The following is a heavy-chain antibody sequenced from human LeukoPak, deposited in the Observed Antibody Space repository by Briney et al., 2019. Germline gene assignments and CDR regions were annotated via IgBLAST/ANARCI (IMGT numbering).Heavy chain of an antibody. V-gene: IGHV3-21*01. J-gene: IGHJ4*02. Sequence: GGSLRLSCAASGFTFSSYSMSWVRQGPGKGLEWVSSISSSSTYKYYAGSVKGRFTISRDNAKNSLYLQMNSLRAEDTALYYCARGRYSGSYLLDYWGQGTLVTVSS. D-gene: IGHD1-26*01. CDR2: ISSSSTYK. CDR3: ARGRYSGSYLLDY. CDR1: GFTFSSYS.